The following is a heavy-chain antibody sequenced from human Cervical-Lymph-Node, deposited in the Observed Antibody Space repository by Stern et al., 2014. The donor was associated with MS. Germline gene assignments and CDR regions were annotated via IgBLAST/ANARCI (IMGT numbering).Heavy chain of an antibody. CDR3: AKTLGRSYHDPFDM. CDR1: GFTFDGYA. Sequence: DVQLVESGGGLVQPGRSLRLSCVASGFTFDGYAMHWVRQAPGKGLEWVSGISWNGGSRNSADSVKGRVTISRDNAKNSLYLQMSSLRPEDTAFYYCAKTLGRSYHDPFDMWGQGTMVIVSS. J-gene: IGHJ3*02. V-gene: IGHV3-9*01. D-gene: IGHD3-16*02. CDR2: ISWNGGSR.